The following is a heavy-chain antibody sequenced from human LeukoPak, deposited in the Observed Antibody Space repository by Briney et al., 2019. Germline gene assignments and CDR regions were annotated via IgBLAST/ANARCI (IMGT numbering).Heavy chain of an antibody. Sequence: SETLSLTCAVYGGSVSEYHWNWVRQAPGKGLEWIGEINHSGSTDYNPSLRSRVTISADTSKKQFSLTLTSVTAADTGVYYCASGLVIFSDPVHYYYGMDVWAQGPRSPSLQ. CDR2: INHSGST. V-gene: IGHV4-34*01. D-gene: IGHD2-21*01. CDR1: GGSVSEYH. J-gene: IGHJ6*04. CDR3: ASGLVIFSDPVHYYYGMDV.